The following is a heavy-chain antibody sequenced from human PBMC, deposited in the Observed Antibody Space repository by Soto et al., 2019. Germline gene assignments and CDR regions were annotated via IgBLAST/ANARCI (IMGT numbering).Heavy chain of an antibody. CDR3: ARHYYDSSGYSPFDY. CDR1: GLTFSAYT. D-gene: IGHD3-22*01. CDR2: ISSSTSYT. Sequence: QVQLVESGGGLVKPGGSLRLSCAASGLTFSAYTMSWIRQAPGKGLGGVSYISSSTSYTNYADSVKGRFTISRDNAKNSLYLQMNSLRAEDTAVYYCARHYYDSSGYSPFDYWGQGTLVTVSS. J-gene: IGHJ4*02. V-gene: IGHV3-11*06.